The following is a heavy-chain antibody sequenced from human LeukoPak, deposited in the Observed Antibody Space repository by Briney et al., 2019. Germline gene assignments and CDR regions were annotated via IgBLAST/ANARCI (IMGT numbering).Heavy chain of an antibody. J-gene: IGHJ4*02. V-gene: IGHV1-18*01. CDR3: ARDRQCGY. D-gene: IGHD2-21*01. Sequence: GASVEVSCRASGYTFTSYGISWVRQAPGQGLEWMGWISPYNGNTNYAPKLQGRLTMTTDTSTSTAYIELRSLRSDDTAVYYCARDRQCGYWGQGTLVTVSS. CDR2: ISPYNGNT. CDR1: GYTFTSYG.